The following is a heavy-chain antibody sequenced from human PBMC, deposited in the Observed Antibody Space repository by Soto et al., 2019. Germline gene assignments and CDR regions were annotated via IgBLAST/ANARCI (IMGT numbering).Heavy chain of an antibody. J-gene: IGHJ6*02. D-gene: IGHD2-2*01. CDR3: AKVDGIVVVPAAMNYGMDV. CDR2: ISGSGGST. V-gene: IGHV3-23*01. CDR1: GFTFSSYA. Sequence: GGSLRLSCAASGFTFSSYAMSWVRQAPGKGLEWVSAISGSGGSTYYADSVKGRFTISRDNSKNTLYLQMNSLRAEDTAVYYCAKVDGIVVVPAAMNYGMDVWGQGTTVTVSS.